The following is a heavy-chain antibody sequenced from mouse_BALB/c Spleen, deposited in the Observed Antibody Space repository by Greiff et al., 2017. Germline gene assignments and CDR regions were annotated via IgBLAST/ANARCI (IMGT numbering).Heavy chain of an antibody. CDR3: ARNLLYYFDY. J-gene: IGHJ2*01. Sequence: EVHLVESGGGLVQPGGSLKLSCAASGFTFSSYGMSWVRQTPDKRLELVATINSNGGSTYYPDSVKGRFTISRDNAKNTLYLQMSSLKSEDTAMYYCARNLLYYFDYWGQGTTLTVSS. CDR1: GFTFSSYG. D-gene: IGHD2-10*01. V-gene: IGHV5-6-3*01. CDR2: INSNGGST.